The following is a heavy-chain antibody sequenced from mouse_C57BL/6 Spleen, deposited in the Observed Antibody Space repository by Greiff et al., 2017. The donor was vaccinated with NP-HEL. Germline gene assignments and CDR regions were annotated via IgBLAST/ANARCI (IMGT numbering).Heavy chain of an antibody. J-gene: IGHJ1*03. D-gene: IGHD1-1*02. Sequence: EADGGLVQPKGSLKLSCAASGFSFNTYAMNWVRQAPGKGLEWVARIRSKSNNYATYYADSVKDRFTISRDDSESMLYLQMNNLKTEDTAMYYCVRQGWDWYFDVWGTGTTVTVSS. CDR3: VRQGWDWYFDV. CDR1: GFSFNTYA. CDR2: IRSKSNNYAT. V-gene: IGHV10-1*01.